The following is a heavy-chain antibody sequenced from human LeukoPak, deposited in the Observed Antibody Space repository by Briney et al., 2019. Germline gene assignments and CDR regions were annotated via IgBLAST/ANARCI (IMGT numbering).Heavy chain of an antibody. V-gene: IGHV3-7*02. J-gene: IGHJ6*02. CDR2: IKHDGSET. CDR1: GFTFSSIW. D-gene: IGHD3-16*01. Sequence: GGSLRLSCATSGFTFSSIWMSWVRQAPGKGLEWVANIKHDGSETNYVESVKGRFTISRDNAKNSLHLQMNSLRVEDTAVYYCAKNGGPHGMDVWGQGTTVTVSS. CDR3: AKNGGPHGMDV.